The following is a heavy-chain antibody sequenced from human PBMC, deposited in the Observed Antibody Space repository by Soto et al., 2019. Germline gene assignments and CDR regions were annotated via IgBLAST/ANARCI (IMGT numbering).Heavy chain of an antibody. CDR3: AREYYYDSSGGLGY. CDR2: IYYSGST. Sequence: SETLSLTCTVSGGSISSGDYYWSWIRQPPGKGLEWIGFIYYSGSTYYNPSLKSRVTISVDTSKNQFSLKLSSVTAADTAVYYCAREYYYDSSGGLGYWGQGTLVTVSS. D-gene: IGHD3-22*01. CDR1: GGSISSGDYY. V-gene: IGHV4-30-4*01. J-gene: IGHJ4*02.